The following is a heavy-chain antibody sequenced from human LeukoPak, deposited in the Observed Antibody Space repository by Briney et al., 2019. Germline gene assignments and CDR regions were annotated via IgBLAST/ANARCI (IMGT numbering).Heavy chain of an antibody. D-gene: IGHD1-26*01. CDR2: IFLGDSDT. J-gene: IGHJ4*02. Sequence: GGSLRLSCAASGFNVSRNYMSWVRQAPGKGLECMGIIFLGDSDTRYSPSFQGQVTISADKSISTAYLQWSSLKASDTAMYYCARRAYSGSYYFDYWGQGTPVSVCS. V-gene: IGHV5-51*01. CDR1: GFNVSRNY. CDR3: ARRAYSGSYYFDY.